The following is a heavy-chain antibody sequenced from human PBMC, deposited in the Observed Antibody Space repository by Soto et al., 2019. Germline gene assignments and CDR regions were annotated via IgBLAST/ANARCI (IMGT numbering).Heavy chain of an antibody. V-gene: IGHV4-59*01. CDR1: GGSISSYY. Sequence: SETLSLTCTVSGGSISSYYWSWIRQPPGKGLEWIGYIYYSGSTNYNPSLKSRVTISVDTSKNQFSLKLSSVTAADTAVYYCAREQSTYYYDSSGYYAGWFDPWGQGTLVTVS. CDR3: AREQSTYYYDSSGYYAGWFDP. CDR2: IYYSGST. J-gene: IGHJ5*02. D-gene: IGHD3-22*01.